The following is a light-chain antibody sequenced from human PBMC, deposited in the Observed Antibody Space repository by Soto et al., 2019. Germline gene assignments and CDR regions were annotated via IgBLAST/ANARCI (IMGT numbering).Light chain of an antibody. CDR1: QSISSY. CDR2: AAS. V-gene: IGKV1-39*01. CDR3: QQIYSTPLT. J-gene: IGKJ1*01. Sequence: DIQRTQSPSSLSASVGDRVTITCRASQSISSYLNWYQQKPGKAPKLLIYAASSLQSGFPSRFSRSGSGTDFTLTISSLQPDDFATDYCQQIYSTPLTFGQGTKVEIK.